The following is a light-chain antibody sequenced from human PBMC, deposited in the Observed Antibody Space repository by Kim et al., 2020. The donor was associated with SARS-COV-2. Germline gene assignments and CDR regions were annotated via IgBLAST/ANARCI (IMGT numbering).Light chain of an antibody. J-gene: IGKJ4*01. CDR2: AAS. CDR3: HQANSFPLT. V-gene: IGKV1D-12*01. CDR1: HGISRW. Sequence: GGGRATITCRARHGISRWLACYQQTPGKAPNILFCAASSLEGGVPSRFSGSGSGTDFTFTISSLQPEYIATYYCHQANSFPLTFGGGTKVDIK.